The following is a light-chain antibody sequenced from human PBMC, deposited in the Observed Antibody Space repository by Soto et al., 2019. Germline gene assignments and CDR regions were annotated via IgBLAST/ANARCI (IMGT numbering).Light chain of an antibody. CDR1: SSDVGDYNY. Sequence: QSALTQPASVSGSPGQSITISCTGTSSDVGDYNYVSWYQQHPGKAPKLMIYDVSNRPSGVSNRFSGSKSGNTASLTISGLQAEDEADYYCNSYTSSRTYVFGTGTKLTVL. V-gene: IGLV2-14*01. CDR2: DVS. J-gene: IGLJ1*01. CDR3: NSYTSSRTYV.